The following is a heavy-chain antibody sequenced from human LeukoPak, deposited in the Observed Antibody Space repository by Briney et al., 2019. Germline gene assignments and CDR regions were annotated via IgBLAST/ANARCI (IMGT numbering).Heavy chain of an antibody. CDR1: GFTFRSYS. CDR2: ISSSSTYI. V-gene: IGHV3-21*01. Sequence: GGSLRLSCAASGFTFRSYSMNWVRQAPGKGLEWVSSISSSSTYIYYADSVKGRFIISRDNAKNSLYLQMNSLRAEDTAVYYCARPHPRTVFGVFSYYYGMDVWGQGTTVTDSS. CDR3: ARPHPRTVFGVFSYYYGMDV. D-gene: IGHD3-3*01. J-gene: IGHJ6*02.